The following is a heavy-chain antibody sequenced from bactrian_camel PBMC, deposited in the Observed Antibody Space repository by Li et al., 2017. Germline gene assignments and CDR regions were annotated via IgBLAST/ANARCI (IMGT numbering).Heavy chain of an antibody. CDR1: GFTFSNYG. CDR2: VDSEGDTT. D-gene: IGHD5*01. J-gene: IGHJ4*01. V-gene: IGHV3S31*01. Sequence: VQLVESGGGLVQPGGSLRLSCAVSGFTFSNYGLTWVRQAPGQGLEWVSQVDSEGDTTYYSDSVKGRFTISRDNARNTLYLQMNSLTTEDTGEYYCVRGGTWGAGYGQGTQVTVS.